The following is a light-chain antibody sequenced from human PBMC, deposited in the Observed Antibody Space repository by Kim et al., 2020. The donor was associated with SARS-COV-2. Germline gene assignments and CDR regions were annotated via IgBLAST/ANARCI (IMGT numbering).Light chain of an antibody. CDR3: YSRDSSSNHYV. CDR1: SLRRFY. J-gene: IGLJ1*01. V-gene: IGLV3-19*01. Sequence: ALGQTVGITSKRNSLRRFYASWYQQKQGQAPLLVMYAKTNRPSGIPDRFSGSSSGATASLTITGAQAEDEADYYCYSRDSSSNHYVFGAGTKVTVL. CDR2: AKT.